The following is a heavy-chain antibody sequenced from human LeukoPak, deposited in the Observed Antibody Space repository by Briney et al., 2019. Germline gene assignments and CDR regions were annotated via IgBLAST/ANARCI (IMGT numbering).Heavy chain of an antibody. J-gene: IGHJ6*02. CDR1: GFTFSSYA. V-gene: IGHV4-34*01. Sequence: PGGSLRLSCAASGFTFSSYAMSWVRQPPGKGLEWIGEINHSGSTNYNPSLKSRVTISVDTSKNQFSLKLSSVTAADTAVYYCARGYRGSYYYYYYGMDVWGQGTTVTVSS. D-gene: IGHD2-15*01. CDR2: INHSGST. CDR3: ARGYRGSYYYYYYGMDV.